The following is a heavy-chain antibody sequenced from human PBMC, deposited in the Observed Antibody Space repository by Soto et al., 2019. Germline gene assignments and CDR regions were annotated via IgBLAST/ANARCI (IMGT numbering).Heavy chain of an antibody. J-gene: IGHJ3*02. D-gene: IGHD3-16*01. CDR2: INAGNGNT. V-gene: IGHV1-3*05. CDR3: ARTLMGLWAFDI. Sequence: QVQLVQSGAEEKKPGASVKVSCKASGYTFTSYAMHWVRQAPGQRLEWMGWINAGNGNTKYSQKFQGRVTITRDTSASTAYMELSSLRAEDTAVYYCARTLMGLWAFDIWGQGTMVTVSS. CDR1: GYTFTSYA.